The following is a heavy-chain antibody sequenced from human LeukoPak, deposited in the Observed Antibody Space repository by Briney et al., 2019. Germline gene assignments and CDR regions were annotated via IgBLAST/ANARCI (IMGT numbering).Heavy chain of an antibody. Sequence: GGSLRLSCAASGFTFSSYWMHWVRQAPGKGLVWVSRINSDGSITTYADSVRGRFTISKDNAKSTLQLQMHSLRTEDTAVDYCASSTQISKYADYWGQGALVTVSS. J-gene: IGHJ4*02. CDR1: GFTFSSYW. V-gene: IGHV3-74*01. D-gene: IGHD2-2*01. CDR3: ASSTQISKYADY. CDR2: INSDGSIT.